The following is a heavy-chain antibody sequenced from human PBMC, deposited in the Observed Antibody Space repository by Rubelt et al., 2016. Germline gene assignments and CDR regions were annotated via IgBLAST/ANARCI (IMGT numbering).Heavy chain of an antibody. CDR1: GGSFSGYY. V-gene: IGHV4-34*01. Sequence: QVQLQQWGAGLLKPSETLSLSCAVYGGSFSGYYWSWIRQPPGKGLEWIGEINHSGSTNYNPSLKSRVTISVDQSKNQLSLNLSSVTAAGTALYYCARLGPGSTSHAFDIWGQGTMVTVSS. D-gene: IGHD3-10*01. CDR2: INHSGST. CDR3: ARLGPGSTSHAFDI. J-gene: IGHJ3*02.